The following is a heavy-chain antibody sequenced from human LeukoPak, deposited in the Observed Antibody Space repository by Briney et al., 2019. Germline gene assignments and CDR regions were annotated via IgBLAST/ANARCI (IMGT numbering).Heavy chain of an antibody. D-gene: IGHD6-13*01. V-gene: IGHV3-23*01. CDR3: AKVRRDSSSWENYFDY. CDR1: GFTFSSYA. Sequence: PGGSLRLSCAASGFTFSSYAMSWVRQAPGKGLEWVSTISGSGGSTYYGDSVKGRFTISRDNSKNTLYLQMNSLRAEDTAVYYCAKVRRDSSSWENYFDYWGQGTLVTVSS. CDR2: ISGSGGST. J-gene: IGHJ4*02.